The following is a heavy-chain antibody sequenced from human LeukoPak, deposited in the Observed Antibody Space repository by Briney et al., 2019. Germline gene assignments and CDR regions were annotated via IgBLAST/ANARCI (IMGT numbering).Heavy chain of an antibody. J-gene: IGHJ4*02. CDR1: GFSFSSYS. Sequence: PGGSLRLSCAASGFSFSSYSMNWVRQAPGKGLEWVSYISSSSSTIYYADSVKGRFTISRDNAKNSLYLQMNSLRAEDTAVYYCARDSTPPYYYDFSAYHQNSWGQGTLVSVSS. CDR3: ARDSTPPYYYDFSAYHQNS. CDR2: ISSSSSTI. V-gene: IGHV3-48*01. D-gene: IGHD3-22*01.